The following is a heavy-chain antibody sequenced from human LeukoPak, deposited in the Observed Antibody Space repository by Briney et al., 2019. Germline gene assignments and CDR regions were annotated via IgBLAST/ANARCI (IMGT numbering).Heavy chain of an antibody. V-gene: IGHV4-39*01. D-gene: IGHD4/OR15-4a*01. Sequence: SETLSLTCTVSGDSISSSSYYWAWIRQPPGKGLEWIGTVYYSGSAYYNPSLKSRVTISVDTSKNQFSLNLSSVTAADTAVYYCAKGTILGRYPGYFDYWGQGTLVTVSS. CDR3: AKGTILGRYPGYFDY. CDR1: GDSISSSSYY. J-gene: IGHJ4*02. CDR2: VYYSGSA.